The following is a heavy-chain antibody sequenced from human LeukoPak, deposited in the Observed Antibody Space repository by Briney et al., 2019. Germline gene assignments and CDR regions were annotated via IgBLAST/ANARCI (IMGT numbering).Heavy chain of an antibody. CDR1: GFTFSSYA. J-gene: IGHJ4*02. CDR3: ARGDSSSWYSTHTYFDY. D-gene: IGHD6-13*01. CDR2: ISGSGGST. Sequence: GGSLRLSCAASGFTFSSYAMSWVRQAPGKGLEWVSAISGSGGSTYYADSVKGRFTISRDNSKNTLYLQMNSLRAEDTAVYYCARGDSSSWYSTHTYFDYWGQGTPVIVSS. V-gene: IGHV3-23*01.